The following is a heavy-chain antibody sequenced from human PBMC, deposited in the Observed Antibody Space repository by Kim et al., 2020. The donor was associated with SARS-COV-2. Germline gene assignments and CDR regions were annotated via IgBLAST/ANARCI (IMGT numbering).Heavy chain of an antibody. Sequence: GGSLRLSCAASGFTFSDSPIHWVRQASGKGLEWVCRISSKVYSYATSYAASVQGRFTISRDDSESKAYLQMNSLKTEDTAVYYCTRIPGTTLACWDAFGVWGQGTMVP. V-gene: IGHV3-73*01. D-gene: IGHD1-1*01. J-gene: IGHJ3*01. CDR2: ISSKVYSYAT. CDR1: GFTFSDSP. CDR3: TRIPGTTLACWDAFGV.